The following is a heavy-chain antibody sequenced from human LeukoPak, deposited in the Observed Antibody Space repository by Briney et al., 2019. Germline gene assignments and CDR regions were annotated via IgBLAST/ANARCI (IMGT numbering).Heavy chain of an antibody. CDR1: GFTFSSYA. D-gene: IGHD3-10*01. J-gene: IGHJ4*02. CDR3: AKALGGSGSNFDY. Sequence: GGSLRLSCAASGFTFSSYAMNWVRQAPGKGLEWVSTISGSGGSTYYADSVKGRFTISRGNSKNTLYLQMNSLRAEDTAVYYCAKALGGSGSNFDYWGQGTLVTVSS. CDR2: ISGSGGST. V-gene: IGHV3-23*01.